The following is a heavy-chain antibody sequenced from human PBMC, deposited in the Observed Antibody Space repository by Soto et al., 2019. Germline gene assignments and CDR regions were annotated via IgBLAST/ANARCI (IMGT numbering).Heavy chain of an antibody. CDR1: GGSISSSSYY. Sequence: SETLSLTCTVSGGSISSSSYYWGWIRQPPGKGLEWIGSIYYSGSTYYNPSLKSRVTISVDTSKNQFSLKLSSVTAADTAVYYCARRSIAAHHFDPWGQGTLVTVSS. J-gene: IGHJ5*02. CDR3: ARRSIAAHHFDP. D-gene: IGHD6-6*01. V-gene: IGHV4-39*01. CDR2: IYYSGST.